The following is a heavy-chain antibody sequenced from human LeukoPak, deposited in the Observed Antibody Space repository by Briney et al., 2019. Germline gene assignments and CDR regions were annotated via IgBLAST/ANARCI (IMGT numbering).Heavy chain of an antibody. V-gene: IGHV1-3*01. D-gene: IGHD6-19*01. CDR3: ARTRVAVAGTNWFDP. CDR1: GYTFTGYY. J-gene: IGHJ5*02. CDR2: IHAGNGNT. Sequence: EASVKVSCKASGYTFTGYYMHWVRQAPGQRLEWMGWIHAGNGNTKCSQKFQGRVTITRDTSASTAYMELSSLRSEDTTVYYCARTRVAVAGTNWFDPWGQGTLVTVSS.